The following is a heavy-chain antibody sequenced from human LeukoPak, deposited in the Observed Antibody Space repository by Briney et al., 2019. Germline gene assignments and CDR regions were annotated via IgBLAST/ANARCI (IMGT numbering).Heavy chain of an antibody. V-gene: IGHV4-30-4*08. CDR2: IYYSGST. Sequence: PSETLSLTCTVSGGSISSGDYYWSWIRQPPGKGLEWIGYIYYSGSTYYNPSLKSRVTISVDTSKNQFSLRLSSVTAADTAVYYCARWSGYSGYLPDYWGQGTLVTVSS. CDR3: ARWSGYSGYLPDY. D-gene: IGHD5-12*01. J-gene: IGHJ4*02. CDR1: GGSISSGDYY.